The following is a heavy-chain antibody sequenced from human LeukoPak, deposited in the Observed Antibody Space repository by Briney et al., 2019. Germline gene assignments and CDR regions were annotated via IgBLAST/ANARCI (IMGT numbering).Heavy chain of an antibody. CDR3: ARKALRYFDWLLGRYYFDY. D-gene: IGHD3-9*01. Sequence: PSETLSLTCAVYGGSFSGYYWSWIRQPPGKGLEWIGEINHSGSTNYNPSLKSRVTISVDTSKNQFSLKLSSVTAADTAVYYCARKALRYFDWLLGRYYFDYWGQGTLVTVSS. CDR2: INHSGST. CDR1: GGSFSGYY. V-gene: IGHV4-34*01. J-gene: IGHJ4*02.